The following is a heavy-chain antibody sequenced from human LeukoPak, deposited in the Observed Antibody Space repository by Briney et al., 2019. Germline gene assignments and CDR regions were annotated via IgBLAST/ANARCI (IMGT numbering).Heavy chain of an antibody. Sequence: GSLRLSCVAYEFILSRYAVSWVRQAPGKGLQWVSSLGISGDYSWYAGSVKGRFTISRDVSKNTLYLQMNSLGVEDTAVYYCARGGGGNSHFVTSHTGASLSFDYWGQGALVTVSS. CDR1: EFILSRYA. J-gene: IGHJ4*02. CDR3: ARGGGGNSHFVTSHTGASLSFDY. V-gene: IGHV3-23*01. CDR2: LGISGDYS. D-gene: IGHD4-23*01.